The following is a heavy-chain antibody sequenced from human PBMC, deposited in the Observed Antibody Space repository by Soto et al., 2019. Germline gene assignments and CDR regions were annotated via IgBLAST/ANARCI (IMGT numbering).Heavy chain of an antibody. CDR1: GYTFTTFW. J-gene: IGHJ4*02. CDR2: IYPGDSDS. D-gene: IGHD2-8*01. CDR3: ARLPKGIINQYYLDF. V-gene: IGHV5-51*01. Sequence: EVQLVQSGVEVKKPGESLKISCKGTGYTFTTFWIAWVRQMPGKGLEWMGIIYPGDSDSRYGPSFQGQVTFSVDKSINTAYLQWSSLRASDTALYFCARLPKGIINQYYLDFWGQGTPVTVSS.